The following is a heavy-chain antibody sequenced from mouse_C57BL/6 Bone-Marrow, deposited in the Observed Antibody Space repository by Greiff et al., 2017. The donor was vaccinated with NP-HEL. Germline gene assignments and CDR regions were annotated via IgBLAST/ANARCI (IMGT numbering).Heavy chain of an antibody. CDR2: IRSKSNNYAT. J-gene: IGHJ4*01. D-gene: IGHD2-5*01. Sequence: EVQRVESGGGLVQPKGSLKLSCAASGFSFNTYAMNWVRQAPGKGLEWVARIRSKSNNYATYYADSVKDRFTISRDDSESMLYLQMNNLKTEDTAMYYCVRHDRYSNYAMDYWGQGTSVTVSS. CDR1: GFSFNTYA. CDR3: VRHDRYSNYAMDY. V-gene: IGHV10-1*01.